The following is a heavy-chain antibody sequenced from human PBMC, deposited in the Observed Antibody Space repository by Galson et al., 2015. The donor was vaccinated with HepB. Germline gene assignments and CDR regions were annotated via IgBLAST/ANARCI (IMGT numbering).Heavy chain of an antibody. CDR3: ARTSIEIDY. CDR1: GGSVSSDFY. V-gene: IGHV4-61*01. J-gene: IGHJ4*02. CDR2: IYYSGNT. D-gene: IGHD2-15*01. Sequence: ETLSLTCAVSGGSVSSDFYWSWIRQPPGKGLEWIGHIYYSGNTHYNSSLKSRVTISLDTSKNQFSLKLSSVTAADTAVYYCARTSIEIDYWGQGTLVTVSS.